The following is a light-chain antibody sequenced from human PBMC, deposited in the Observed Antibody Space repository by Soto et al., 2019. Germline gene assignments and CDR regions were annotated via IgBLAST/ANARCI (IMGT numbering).Light chain of an antibody. CDR1: QSVSSY. J-gene: IGKJ5*01. V-gene: IGKV3-11*01. Sequence: EIVLTQSPATVSLSPGERATLSCRASQSVSSYLAWYQQKPGQAHRLLIYDASNGATGIPARFSGSGSGTDFTLTISSLEPEEFAVYYCKQRSNWQITFGQGTRLDIK. CDR2: DAS. CDR3: KQRSNWQIT.